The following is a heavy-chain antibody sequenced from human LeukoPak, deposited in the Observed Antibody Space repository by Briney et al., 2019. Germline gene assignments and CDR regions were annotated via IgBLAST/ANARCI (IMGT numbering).Heavy chain of an antibody. CDR3: TKDLWGYYLGYYFES. CDR2: ISAGGADS. Sequence: PGGSLRLSCATSGFSFSLFGMSWVRQAPGKGLEWVATISAGGADSYYADSVKGRFTISRDNSQGTLHLGLNSLTAEDTALYYCTKDLWGYYLGYYFESWGQGTRITVSS. J-gene: IGHJ4*02. D-gene: IGHD3-22*01. V-gene: IGHV3-23*01. CDR1: GFSFSLFG.